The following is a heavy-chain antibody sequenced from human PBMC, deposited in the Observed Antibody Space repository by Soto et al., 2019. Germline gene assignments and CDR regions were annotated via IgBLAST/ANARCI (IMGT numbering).Heavy chain of an antibody. D-gene: IGHD5-12*01. CDR2: IYYSGST. J-gene: IGHJ6*02. V-gene: IGHV4-61*01. CDR3: ARGHSGYDPPLYYYYYGMDV. CDR1: GGSVSSGSYY. Sequence: QVQLQESGPGLVKPSETLSLTCTVSGGSVSSGSYYWSWIRQPPGKGLEWIGYIYYSGSTNYNPSLKSRVTISVDTSKNQFSLKLSSVTAADTAVYYCARGHSGYDPPLYYYYYGMDVWGQGTTVTVSS.